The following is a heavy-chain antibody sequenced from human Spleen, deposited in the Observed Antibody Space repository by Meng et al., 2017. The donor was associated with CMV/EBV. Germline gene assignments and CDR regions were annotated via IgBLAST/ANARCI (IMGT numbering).Heavy chain of an antibody. V-gene: IGHV3-23*01. CDR3: AKFPCARCYSDFDY. D-gene: IGHD2-2*02. CDR1: GFTCSTYA. J-gene: IGHJ4*02. Sequence: SGFTCSTYAMAWVRQAPGKGLEWVSAISVSGDTSYYADSVKGRFTISRDNSKSTLHLQMNSLRAEDTAVYYCAKFPCARCYSDFDYWGQGTLVTVSS. CDR2: ISVSGDTS.